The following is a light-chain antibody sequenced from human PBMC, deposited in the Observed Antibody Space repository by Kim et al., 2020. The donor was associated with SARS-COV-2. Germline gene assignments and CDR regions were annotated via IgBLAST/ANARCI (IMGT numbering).Light chain of an antibody. Sequence: SLSPGQTASITCSGDQLGDKYACWYQQKPGQSPVLVIYQDSKRPSGIPERFSGSNSGNTATLTISGTQAMDEADNYCQAWDSSTVVFGGGTQLTVL. CDR1: QLGDKY. CDR3: QAWDSSTVV. J-gene: IGLJ2*01. V-gene: IGLV3-1*01. CDR2: QDS.